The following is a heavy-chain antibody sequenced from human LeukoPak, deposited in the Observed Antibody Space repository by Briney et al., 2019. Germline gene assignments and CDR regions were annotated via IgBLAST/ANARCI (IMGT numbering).Heavy chain of an antibody. V-gene: IGHV3-7*01. Sequence: GGSLRLSCTASGFTFSSFWMAWVRQAPGKGLEWVANIKQDGSLQHYGDSVKGRFTISRDNAKNSLYLQMNSLRTEDTAFYYCAKVLRAYNFGTDPFDIWGRGTMVTVSS. CDR1: GFTFSSFW. CDR3: AKVLRAYNFGTDPFDI. D-gene: IGHD5-18*01. CDR2: IKQDGSLQ. J-gene: IGHJ3*02.